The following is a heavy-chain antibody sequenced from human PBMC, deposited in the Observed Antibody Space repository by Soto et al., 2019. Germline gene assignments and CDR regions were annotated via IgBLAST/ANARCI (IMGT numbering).Heavy chain of an antibody. CDR1: GGSISSSSYY. V-gene: IGHV4-39*01. CDR3: ARSYYDILTGYPNWFDP. CDR2: IYYSGST. J-gene: IGHJ5*02. D-gene: IGHD3-9*01. Sequence: SESLSLTCTVSGGSISSSSYYWGWIRQPPGKGLEWIGSIYYSGSTYYNPSLKSRVTISVDTSKNQFSLKLSSVTAADTAVYYCARSYYDILTGYPNWFDPWGQGTLVTVSS.